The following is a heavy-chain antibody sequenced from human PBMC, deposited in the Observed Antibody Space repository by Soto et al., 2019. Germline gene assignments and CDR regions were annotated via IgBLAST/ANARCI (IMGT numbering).Heavy chain of an antibody. Sequence: SETLSLTCTVSGGSISSYYWSWIRQPPGKGLEWIGYIDNSGKSNYNPSLKSRVTISVDMSTNQFSLELSSVTAADTAVYYCARVRVSTVSATYYFDYLGQGTLVTVSS. CDR3: ARVRVSTVSATYYFDY. CDR1: GGSISSYY. V-gene: IGHV4-59*01. J-gene: IGHJ4*02. D-gene: IGHD4-17*01. CDR2: IDNSGKS.